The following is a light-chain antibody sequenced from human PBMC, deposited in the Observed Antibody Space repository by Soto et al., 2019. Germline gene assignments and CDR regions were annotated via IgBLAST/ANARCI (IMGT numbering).Light chain of an antibody. CDR2: DVS. Sequence: QSALTQPRSVSGSPGQSVTISCTGTSSDVGGYDFVSWYQQHPGKAPKLMISDVSKRPSGVPDRFSGSKSGNTASLTISGLQAEDEADYYCCSYAGDLAVFGGGTKVTVL. CDR1: SSDVGGYDF. V-gene: IGLV2-11*01. CDR3: CSYAGDLAV. J-gene: IGLJ2*01.